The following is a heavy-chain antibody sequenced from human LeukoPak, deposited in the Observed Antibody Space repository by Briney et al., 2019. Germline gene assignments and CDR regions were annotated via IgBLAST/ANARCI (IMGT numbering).Heavy chain of an antibody. CDR1: GASVTSGGFY. J-gene: IGHJ5*02. D-gene: IGHD3-10*01. CDR3: ARHSGSGSLSRPFDP. Sequence: SESLSLTCSVSGASVTSGGFYWGWLRQPPGKGPEWIATVYYTGSTYYNPSLKSRVTISIDTSKNQFSLRLTSVTATDTAIYHCARHSGSGSLSRPFDPWGQGTLVTVSS. CDR2: VYYTGST. V-gene: IGHV4-39*01.